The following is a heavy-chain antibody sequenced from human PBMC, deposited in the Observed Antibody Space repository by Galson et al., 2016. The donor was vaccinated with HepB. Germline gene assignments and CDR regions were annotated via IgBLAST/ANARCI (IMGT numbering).Heavy chain of an antibody. CDR1: EYSFTGYW. J-gene: IGHJ3*02. CDR2: VYSGDSDA. D-gene: IGHD3-10*01. Sequence: QSGAEVKKSGESLKISCTGSEYSFTGYWIGWVRQMPGKGLEWMGIVYSGDSDARYSPSFQGQVTISADKSINTAYLHWSSLKASDTAIYYCARLVRGDAFDIWGQGTLVIVSS. CDR3: ARLVRGDAFDI. V-gene: IGHV5-51*01.